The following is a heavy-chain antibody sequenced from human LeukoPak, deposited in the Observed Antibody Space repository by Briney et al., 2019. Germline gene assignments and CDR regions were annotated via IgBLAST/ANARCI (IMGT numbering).Heavy chain of an antibody. CDR1: GVTFSSYW. V-gene: IGHV3-7*03. Sequence: GGSLRLSCAASGVTFSSYWMSWVRQAPGKGLEWVANIKQDGSEKYYVDSVKGRFTISRDNAKNSLYLQMNSLRAEDTAVYYCARVVGGPSILYYYGMDVWGQGTTVTVSS. D-gene: IGHD2-15*01. J-gene: IGHJ6*02. CDR2: IKQDGSEK. CDR3: ARVVGGPSILYYYGMDV.